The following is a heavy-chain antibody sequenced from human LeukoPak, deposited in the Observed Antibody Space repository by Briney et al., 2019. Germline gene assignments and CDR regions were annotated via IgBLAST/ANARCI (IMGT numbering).Heavy chain of an antibody. D-gene: IGHD3-3*01. CDR1: GYRFTSYW. CDR2: IYPGDSDT. V-gene: IGHV5-51*01. CDR3: ARLRSYYDFWSGYYLAGHDAFDI. Sequence: GESLKISCKGSGYRFTSYWIGWVRQMPGKGLEWMGIIYPGDSDTRYSPSFQGQVTISADKSISTAYLQWSSLKASDTAMYYCARLRSYYDFWSGYYLAGHDAFDIWGQGTVVTVSS. J-gene: IGHJ3*02.